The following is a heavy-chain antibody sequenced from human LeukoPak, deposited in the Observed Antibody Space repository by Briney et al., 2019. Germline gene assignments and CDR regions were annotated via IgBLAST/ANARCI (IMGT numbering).Heavy chain of an antibody. CDR2: IYYSGST. V-gene: IGHV4-39*01. CDR3: ARQVVAVAGTGYFDY. D-gene: IGHD6-19*01. Sequence: PSETLSLTCTVSGGSIRSISYYWGWIRQPPGKGLECIGSIYYSGSTYYNASLKSRGTISVDTSKNQFSLKLNSVTAADTAVYFCARQVVAVAGTGYFDYWGQGTLVTVSS. CDR1: GGSIRSISYY. J-gene: IGHJ4*02.